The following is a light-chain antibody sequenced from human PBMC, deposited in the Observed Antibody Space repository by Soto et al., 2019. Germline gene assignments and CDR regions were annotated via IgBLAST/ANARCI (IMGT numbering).Light chain of an antibody. Sequence: EIVMTQSPATLSVSPGERVTLSCRASQSVSSYLAWYQQKPGQAPRLLIYDASNGATGIPARFSGSGSGTDFTLTISSLEPEDFAVYYCQQRSNWHTWTFGQGTKVDI. CDR1: QSVSSY. CDR2: DAS. V-gene: IGKV3-11*01. J-gene: IGKJ1*01. CDR3: QQRSNWHTWT.